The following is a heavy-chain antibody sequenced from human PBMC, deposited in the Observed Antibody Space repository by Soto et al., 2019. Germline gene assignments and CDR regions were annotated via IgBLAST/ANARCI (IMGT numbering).Heavy chain of an antibody. V-gene: IGHV4-34*01. D-gene: IGHD7-27*01. CDR3: ARESDNWGRAHFDY. CDR1: GGSFSGYY. CDR2: INHSGST. Sequence: SETLSLTCAVYGGSFSGYYWSWIRQPPGKGLEWIGEINHSGSTNYNPSLKSRVTISVDTSKNQFSLKLSSVTAADTAVYYCARESDNWGRAHFDYWGQGTLVTVSS. J-gene: IGHJ4*02.